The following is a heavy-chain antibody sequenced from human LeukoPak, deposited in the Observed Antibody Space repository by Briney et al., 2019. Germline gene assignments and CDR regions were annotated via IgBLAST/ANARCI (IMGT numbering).Heavy chain of an antibody. CDR2: INVGNGNT. CDR3: ARGGSEVTATSYYFDY. Sequence: ASVTVSCKTSGYTFTSYAMHWVRQAPGQRPEWMGWINVGNGNTKYSQKFQGRITFTRDTSADTAYMRLSGLRSGDTAMYFCARGGSEVTATSYYFDYWGQGTLVTVSS. D-gene: IGHD2-21*02. CDR1: GYTFTSYA. J-gene: IGHJ4*02. V-gene: IGHV1-3*01.